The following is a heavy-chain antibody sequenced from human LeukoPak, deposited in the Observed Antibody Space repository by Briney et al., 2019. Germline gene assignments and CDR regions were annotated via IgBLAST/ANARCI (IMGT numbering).Heavy chain of an antibody. CDR1: GVSISSYY. D-gene: IGHD6-19*01. CDR3: AIAVAGTGAAFDI. CDR2: IYYSGST. Sequence: PSETLSLTCTVSGVSISSYYWSWLRQPPGKGLEWIGYIYYSGSTNYNPSLKSRVTISVDTSKNQFSLKLSSVTAADTAVYYCAIAVAGTGAAFDIWGQGTMVTVSS. V-gene: IGHV4-59*01. J-gene: IGHJ3*02.